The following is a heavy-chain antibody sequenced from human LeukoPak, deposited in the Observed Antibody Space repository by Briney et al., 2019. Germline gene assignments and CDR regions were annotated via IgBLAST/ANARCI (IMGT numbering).Heavy chain of an antibody. CDR3: ANSAGWYQLLPWFDP. CDR2: ISGSGGST. Sequence: GGSLRLSCAASGFTFSSYAMSWVRQAPGKGLEWVTAISGSGGSTYYADSVKGRFTISRDNSKNTLYLQMNSLRAEDTAVYYCANSAGWYQLLPWFDPWGQGTLVTVSS. D-gene: IGHD2-2*01. CDR1: GFTFSSYA. J-gene: IGHJ5*02. V-gene: IGHV3-23*01.